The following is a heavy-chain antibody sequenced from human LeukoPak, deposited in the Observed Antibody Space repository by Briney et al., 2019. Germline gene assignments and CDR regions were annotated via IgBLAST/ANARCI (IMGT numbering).Heavy chain of an antibody. CDR1: GYSFTNYW. J-gene: IGHJ4*02. D-gene: IGHD3-22*01. Sequence: GESLKISCKASGYSFTNYWIGWVRQMPGKGLEWMAIIYPSDSDTRYSPSLQGQVTISADKSLSTAYLQWSRLKASDTAMYYCARQLTYYYDSSGQNGYYFDYWGQGTLVTVSS. CDR2: IYPSDSDT. CDR3: ARQLTYYYDSSGQNGYYFDY. V-gene: IGHV5-51*01.